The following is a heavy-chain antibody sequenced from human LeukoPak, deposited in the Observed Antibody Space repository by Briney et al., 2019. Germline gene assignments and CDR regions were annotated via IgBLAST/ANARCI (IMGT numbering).Heavy chain of an antibody. CDR2: ISYDGSNK. CDR1: RFTVSSYG. D-gene: IGHD3-22*01. J-gene: IGHJ4*02. V-gene: IGHV3-30*18. Sequence: SGGSLRLSCAASRFTVSSYGMHWVRQAPGKGLEWVAVISYDGSNKYYADSVKGRFTISRDNSKNTLYLQMNSLRAEDTAVYYCAKDVAYYDSSGTLDYWGQGTLVTVSS. CDR3: AKDVAYYDSSGTLDY.